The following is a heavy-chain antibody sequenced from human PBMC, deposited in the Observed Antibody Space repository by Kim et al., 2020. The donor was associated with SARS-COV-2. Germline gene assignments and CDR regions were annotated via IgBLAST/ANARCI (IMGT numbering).Heavy chain of an antibody. CDR3: ATIASHYDSSGYYFN. J-gene: IGHJ4*02. D-gene: IGHD3-22*01. Sequence: GGSLRLSCAASGFTFSSYAMSWVRQAPGKGLEWVSAISGSGGSTYYADSVKGRFTISRDNSKNTLYLQMNSLRAEDTAVYYCATIASHYDSSGYYFNWGQGTLVTVSS. V-gene: IGHV3-23*01. CDR1: GFTFSSYA. CDR2: ISGSGGST.